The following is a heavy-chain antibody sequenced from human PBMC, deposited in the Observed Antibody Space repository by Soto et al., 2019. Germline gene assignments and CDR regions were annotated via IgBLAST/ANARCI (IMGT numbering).Heavy chain of an antibody. CDR2: INSDGSST. CDR1: GFTFSSYW. J-gene: IGHJ6*03. Sequence: GSLRLSCAASGFTFSSYWMHWVRQAPGKGLVWVSRINSDGSSTSYADSVKGRFTISRDNAKNTLYLQMNSLRAEDTAVYYCARAYCGGDCYKNYYYYYYMDVWGKGTTVTVSS. D-gene: IGHD2-21*01. CDR3: ARAYCGGDCYKNYYYYYYMDV. V-gene: IGHV3-74*01.